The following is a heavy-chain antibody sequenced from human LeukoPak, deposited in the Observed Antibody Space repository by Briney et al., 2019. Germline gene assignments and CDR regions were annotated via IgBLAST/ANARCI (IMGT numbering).Heavy chain of an antibody. CDR1: GFTFSSYE. D-gene: IGHD5-18*01. J-gene: IGHJ4*02. V-gene: IGHV3-48*03. CDR2: ICSSGSTI. CDR3: ARDLSGYSYGYFFDY. Sequence: PGGSLRLSCAASGFTFSSYEMNWVRQAPGKGLEWVSYICSSGSTIYYADSVKGRFTISRDNAKNSQYLQMNSLRAEDTAVYYCARDLSGYSYGYFFDYWGQGTLVTVSS.